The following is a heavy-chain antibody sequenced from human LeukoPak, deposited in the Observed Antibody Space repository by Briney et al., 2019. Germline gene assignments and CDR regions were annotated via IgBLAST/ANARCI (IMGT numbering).Heavy chain of an antibody. D-gene: IGHD1-26*01. CDR3: ARDRGGSYSALDY. J-gene: IGHJ4*02. CDR2: ISSSSSTI. Sequence: GGSLRLSCAASGFTFSSYSMTWVRQAPGKGLEWVSFISSSSSTIYYADSVKGRFTISRDNAKNSLYLQMNSLRAEDTAVYYCARDRGGSYSALDYWGQGTLVTVSS. V-gene: IGHV3-48*04. CDR1: GFTFSSYS.